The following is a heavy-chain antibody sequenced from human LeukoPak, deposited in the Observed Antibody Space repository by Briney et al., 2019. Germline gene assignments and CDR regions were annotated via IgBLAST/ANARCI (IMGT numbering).Heavy chain of an antibody. J-gene: IGHJ4*02. V-gene: IGHV3-23*01. CDR1: GFTFSSYA. CDR3: AKEPEDYYGSGSSPYYFDY. CDR2: ISGSGGST. Sequence: PGGSLRLSCAASGFTFSSYAMSWVRQAPGKGLEWVSAISGSGGSTYYADSVKGRFTISRDNSKNTLYLQMNSLRAEDTAVYYCAKEPEDYYGSGSSPYYFDYWGQGTLVTVPS. D-gene: IGHD3-10*01.